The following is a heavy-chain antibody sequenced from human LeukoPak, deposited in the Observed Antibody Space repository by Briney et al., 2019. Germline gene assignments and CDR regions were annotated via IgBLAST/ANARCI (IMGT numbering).Heavy chain of an antibody. V-gene: IGHV4-34*01. Sequence: TSETLSLTCGVYGGSLRGHYWSWIRQPPGRGLEWVGEINHSGSTNYNPSFWGRVTISVDTSKNQFFLKLNSVTAADTAVYYCARESDPITGYFYYYMDVWGRGTTVTVSS. J-gene: IGHJ6*03. CDR2: INHSGST. CDR3: ARESDPITGYFYYYMDV. D-gene: IGHD3-10*01. CDR1: GGSLRGHY.